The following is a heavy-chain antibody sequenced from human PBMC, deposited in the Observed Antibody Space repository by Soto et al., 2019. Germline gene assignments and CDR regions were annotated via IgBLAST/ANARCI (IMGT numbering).Heavy chain of an antibody. J-gene: IGHJ6*02. V-gene: IGHV3-74*01. D-gene: IGHD5-12*01. Sequence: EVQVVESGGGLVQPGGSLRLSCVASGFTFSTYWMHWVRQAPGKGLVWVSRIKFDGSTTSYADSVKGRFTISRDNAKNTVYLLMNSLRAEDTGVYYCARGLRNYYGVDVWGQGTTVTVSS. CDR2: IKFDGSTT. CDR3: ARGLRNYYGVDV. CDR1: GFTFSTYW.